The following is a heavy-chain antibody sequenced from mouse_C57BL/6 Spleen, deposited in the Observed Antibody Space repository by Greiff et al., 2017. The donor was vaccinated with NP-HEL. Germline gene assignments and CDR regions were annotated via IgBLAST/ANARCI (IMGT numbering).Heavy chain of an antibody. D-gene: IGHD1-1*01. Sequence: VQLQQSGAELMKPGASVKLSCKATGYPFTGYWIEWVKQRPGHGLEWIGEILPGGGSTNYNEKFKGKAPFTADTSSNTAYMPLSSLTTEDSAIYYCARLLRYLAGLDVWGTGTTVTVSS. CDR2: ILPGGGST. CDR1: GYPFTGYW. J-gene: IGHJ1*03. V-gene: IGHV1-9*01. CDR3: ARLLRYLAGLDV.